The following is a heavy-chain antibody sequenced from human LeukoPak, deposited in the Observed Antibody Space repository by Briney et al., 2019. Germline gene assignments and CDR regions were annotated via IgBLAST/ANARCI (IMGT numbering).Heavy chain of an antibody. V-gene: IGHV3-48*03. CDR3: AKDSSSSTSCYYFDY. CDR2: ISSSGSTI. D-gene: IGHD2-2*01. CDR1: GFTFSSYE. Sequence: GGSLRLSCAASGFTFSSYEMNWVRQAPGKGLEWVSYISSSGSTIYYADSVKGRFTISRDNSKNTLYLQMNSLRAEDTAVYYCAKDSSSSTSCYYFDYWGQGTLVTVSS. J-gene: IGHJ4*02.